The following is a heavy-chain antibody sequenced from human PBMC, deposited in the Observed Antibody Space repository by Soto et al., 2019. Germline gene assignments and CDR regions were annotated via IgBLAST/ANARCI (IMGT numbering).Heavy chain of an antibody. CDR1: GFSFSTYG. CDR2: YGGSGGST. CDR3: VKFRGRAYHYYYMDV. Sequence: DVQLLESGGGLAQRGGSLRLSCAASGFSFSTYGMTWVRQAPGKGLEWVSYGGSGGSTYYADSVKGRFTSSRDNSKNTLYLKMNSLSAEDTAVYYCVKFRGRAYHYYYMDVWGNGTTVTVSS. J-gene: IGHJ6*03. V-gene: IGHV3-23*01. D-gene: IGHD3-16*01.